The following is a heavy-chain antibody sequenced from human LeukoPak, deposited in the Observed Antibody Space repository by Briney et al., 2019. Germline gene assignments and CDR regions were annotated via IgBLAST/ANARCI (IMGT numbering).Heavy chain of an antibody. Sequence: ASVKVSCKASGYTFTGYYMHWVRQAPGQGLEWMGWINPNSGATYYEQKFQGRVTMTRDTSISTAYMEVTRLRSDDSAMYYCARYMAAAGTFDYWGQETLVTVSS. J-gene: IGHJ4*02. CDR1: GYTFTGYY. CDR2: INPNSGAT. V-gene: IGHV1-2*02. D-gene: IGHD6-13*01. CDR3: ARYMAAAGTFDY.